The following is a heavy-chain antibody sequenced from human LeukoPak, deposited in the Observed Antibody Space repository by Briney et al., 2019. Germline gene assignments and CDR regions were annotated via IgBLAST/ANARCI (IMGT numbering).Heavy chain of an antibody. J-gene: IGHJ4*02. CDR1: GYTFTSYG. Sequence: GASVKVSCKASGYTFTSYGISWVRQAPGQGLEWMGWISAYNGNTNYAQKLQGRVTMTTDTSTSTAYMELRSLRSEDTAVYYCARSRRYFDWPLYGNYWGQGTLVTVSS. CDR3: ARSRRYFDWPLYGNY. V-gene: IGHV1-18*01. D-gene: IGHD3-9*01. CDR2: ISAYNGNT.